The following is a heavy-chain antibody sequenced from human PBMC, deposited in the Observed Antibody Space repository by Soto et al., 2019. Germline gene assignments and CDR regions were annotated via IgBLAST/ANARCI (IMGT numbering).Heavy chain of an antibody. CDR3: VRSGQLVLESLDY. D-gene: IGHD6-13*01. Sequence: GGSLRLSCAASGFTFSSYSMNWVRQAPGKGLEWVSSISSSSSYIYYADSVKGRFTISRDNAKNSLYLQMNSLRAEDTAVYYCVRSGQLVLESLDYWGQGTLVTVSS. CDR1: GFTFSSYS. J-gene: IGHJ4*02. CDR2: ISSSSSYI. V-gene: IGHV3-21*01.